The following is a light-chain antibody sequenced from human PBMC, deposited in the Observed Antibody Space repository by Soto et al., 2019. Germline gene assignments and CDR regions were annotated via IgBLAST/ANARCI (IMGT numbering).Light chain of an antibody. Sequence: QSALTQPPSASGSPGQSVTISCTGTSSDVGAYNYVSWYQQHPDKAPKLIIYEVTKRPSGVPDRFSGSKSGNTASLTVSGLQGEDEADYYCLSYAGTKNLVFGGGTKLTVL. CDR1: SSDVGAYNY. V-gene: IGLV2-8*01. CDR3: LSYAGTKNLV. CDR2: EVT. J-gene: IGLJ2*01.